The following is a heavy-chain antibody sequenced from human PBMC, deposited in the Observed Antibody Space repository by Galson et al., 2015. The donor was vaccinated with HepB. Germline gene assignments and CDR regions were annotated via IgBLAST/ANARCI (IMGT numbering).Heavy chain of an antibody. CDR1: GFTFSRYA. J-gene: IGHJ6*02. V-gene: IGHV3-23*01. CDR2: ASASGGGT. Sequence: SLRLSCAASGFTFSRYAMSWVRQAPGEGLEWVSSASASGGGTYSADSVKGRFTISRDNSKNTLYLQMNSLRAEDTAVYYCAKGGDYHQYYGMDVWGQGTTVTVSS. CDR3: AKGGDYHQYYGMDV.